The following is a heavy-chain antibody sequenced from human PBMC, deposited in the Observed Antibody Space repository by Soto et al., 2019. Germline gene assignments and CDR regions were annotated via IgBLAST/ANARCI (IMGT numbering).Heavy chain of an antibody. J-gene: IGHJ4*02. V-gene: IGHV1-2*02. Sequence: QVQLVQSGTEVKKPGASVKVSCKASGYIFTDSHIHWVRQASGQGLEWLGWINPKTGDTHYPQKFQGRIIMTRDPSITTAYMELTNLTSDDTAVYYCERDPPRFFTSSPEGAGLWGQGTLVTVSS. D-gene: IGHD6-6*01. CDR2: INPKTGDT. CDR1: GYIFTDSH. CDR3: ERDPPRFFTSSPEGAGL.